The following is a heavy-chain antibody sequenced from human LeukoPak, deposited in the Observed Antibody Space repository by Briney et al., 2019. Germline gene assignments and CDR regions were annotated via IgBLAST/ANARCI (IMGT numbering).Heavy chain of an antibody. CDR2: ISAYSCDT. D-gene: IGHD2-15*01. V-gene: IGHV1-18*01. J-gene: IGHJ6*01. Sequence: ASVTLSCTASGYTFTSYGISWVRQAPGQGLEWLGWISAYSCDTKYAQKSQGSASMTTHTSKSTAYIKLRSLSSDDTAVYYCGRGPKAGGPHHDMDVRGGGTTVTVSS. CDR3: GRGPKAGGPHHDMDV. CDR1: GYTFTSYG.